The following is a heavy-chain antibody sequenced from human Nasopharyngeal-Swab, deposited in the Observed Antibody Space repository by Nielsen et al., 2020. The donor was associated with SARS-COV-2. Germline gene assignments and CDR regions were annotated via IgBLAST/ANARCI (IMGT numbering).Heavy chain of an antibody. CDR1: GFIFRIYP. Sequence: GVLKISCAASGFIFRIYPMSWVRQAPGKGLEWVSGISVSGGSIYHADSVKDRFTISRDNSKNTLFLQMHSLRGEDTAIYYCAKARVELTRNDAFDVWGRGTLVTVSS. D-gene: IGHD1-7*01. CDR3: AKARVELTRNDAFDV. V-gene: IGHV3-23*01. J-gene: IGHJ3*01. CDR2: ISVSGGSI.